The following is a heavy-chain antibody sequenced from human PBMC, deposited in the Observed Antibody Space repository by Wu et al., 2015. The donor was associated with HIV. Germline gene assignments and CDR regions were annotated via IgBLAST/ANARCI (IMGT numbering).Heavy chain of an antibody. Sequence: QVQLVQSGPEVKQPGASVKVSCKPSGYTFSAYGLTWVRQARGQGLEWMGYISAYNGNTNYGQNFQGRVTMTTDTSTRTAYMELRSLRYDDTAVYYCARDADGIVGAQIGRYFDLWGPGTLVIVSS. D-gene: IGHD1-26*01. V-gene: IGHV1-18*01. CDR3: ARDADGIVGAQIGRYFDL. CDR1: GYTFSAYG. J-gene: IGHJ2*01. CDR2: ISAYNGNT.